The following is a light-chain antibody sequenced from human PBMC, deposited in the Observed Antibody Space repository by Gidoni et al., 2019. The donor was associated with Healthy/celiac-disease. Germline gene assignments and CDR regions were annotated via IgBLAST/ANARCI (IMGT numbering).Light chain of an antibody. V-gene: IGKV1-39*01. J-gene: IGKJ1*01. CDR2: AAS. CDR1: QSISSY. Sequence: DIQMTQSPSSLSASVGDRVTITCRASQSISSYLNWYQQKPGKAPKLLIYAASSLQSGVPSRFSGSGSETDFTLTISSLQPEDFATYYCQQSYSTLWTFGQXTKVEIK. CDR3: QQSYSTLWT.